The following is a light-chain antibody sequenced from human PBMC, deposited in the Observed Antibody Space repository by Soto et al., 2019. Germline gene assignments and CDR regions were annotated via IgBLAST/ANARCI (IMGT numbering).Light chain of an antibody. Sequence: FMLTQPYSVSESPGKTVTISCTRSSGSIASNYVQWYQQRPGSAPTTVIYEDNQRPSGVPDRFSGSIDSSSNSASLTISGLKTEDEADYYCQSYDSSIYVVFGGGTKLTVL. CDR3: QSYDSSIYVV. V-gene: IGLV6-57*04. CDR1: SGSIASNY. J-gene: IGLJ2*01. CDR2: EDN.